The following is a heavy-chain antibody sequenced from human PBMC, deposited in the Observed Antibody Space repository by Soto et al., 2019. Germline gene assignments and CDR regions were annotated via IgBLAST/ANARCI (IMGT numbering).Heavy chain of an antibody. J-gene: IGHJ4*02. D-gene: IGHD2-21*02. CDR1: GFTFDTFA. Sequence: GGSLRLSCAASGFTFDTFAMIWVRQAPGKGLEWVSAVSGSGDSTYYADSVKGRFTISRDNSKNTLYLQMNSLRAEDTAVYYCAKGRASDCPGCTQDYWGQGTLVTVSS. CDR2: VSGSGDST. CDR3: AKGRASDCPGCTQDY. V-gene: IGHV3-23*01.